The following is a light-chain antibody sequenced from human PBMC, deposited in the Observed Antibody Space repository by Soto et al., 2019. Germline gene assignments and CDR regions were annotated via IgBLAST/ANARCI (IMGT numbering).Light chain of an antibody. CDR1: QSISSY. CDR3: HQRSTWPFT. J-gene: IGKJ3*01. Sequence: EIVLTQSPATLSLSPGERATLSCRASQSISSYLAWYQQKPDQAPRLLIYDASNRATGIPARFSGSGSGTVFTLTIISLEPEDFAVYYCHQRSTWPFTFGPGTKVDIK. CDR2: DAS. V-gene: IGKV3-11*01.